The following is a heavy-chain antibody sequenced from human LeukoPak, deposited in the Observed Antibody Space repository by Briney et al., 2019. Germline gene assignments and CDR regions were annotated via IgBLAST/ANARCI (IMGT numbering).Heavy chain of an antibody. CDR1: GGSISSYY. CDR2: IYYSGST. D-gene: IGHD5-18*01. Sequence: PSETLSLTCTVSGGSISSYYWSWIRQPPGKGLEWIGYIYYSGSTSYNPSLKSRVTISVDTSKNQFSLKLSSVTDADTAVYYCARWRGYSYALGYWGQGTLVTVSS. J-gene: IGHJ4*02. V-gene: IGHV4-59*08. CDR3: ARWRGYSYALGY.